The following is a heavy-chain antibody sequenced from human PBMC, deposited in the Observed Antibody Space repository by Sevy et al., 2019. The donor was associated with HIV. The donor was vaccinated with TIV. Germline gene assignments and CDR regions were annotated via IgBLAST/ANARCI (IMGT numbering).Heavy chain of an antibody. J-gene: IGHJ4*02. CDR3: ATDKVDNRLPTSDY. D-gene: IGHD4-17*01. CDR2: IIPILGMT. Sequence: ASVKVSCKASGDTFNNYAITWVRQAPGQGLECMGRIIPILGMTNYAQRFQGRVTITADKSTSTAYMELRSLRSEDTAVYYCATDKVDNRLPTSDYWGQGTLVTVSS. CDR1: GDTFNNYA. V-gene: IGHV1-69*04.